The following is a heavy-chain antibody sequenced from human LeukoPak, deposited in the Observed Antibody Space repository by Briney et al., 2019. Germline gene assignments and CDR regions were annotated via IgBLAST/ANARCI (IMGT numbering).Heavy chain of an antibody. V-gene: IGHV4-59*01. CDR1: GSSISSYY. CDR2: IYYSGST. J-gene: IGHJ5*02. D-gene: IGHD6-6*01. Sequence: SETLSLTCTVSGSSISSYYWSWIRQPPGKGLEWIGYIYYSGSTNYNPSLKSRVTISVDTSKNQFSLKLSSVTAADTAVYYCARYSSSGWFDPWGQGTLVTVSS. CDR3: ARYSSSGWFDP.